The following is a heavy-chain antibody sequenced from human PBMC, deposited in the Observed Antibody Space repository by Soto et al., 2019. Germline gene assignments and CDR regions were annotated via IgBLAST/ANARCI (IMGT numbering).Heavy chain of an antibody. Sequence: QSQTLSLTCAISGDSVSSNSAAWNWIRQSPSRGLEWLGRTYYRSKWYNDYAVSVKSRITINPDTSKNQFSLQLNSVTPEDTAVYYCARDIRAITMIVVVTNNDAFDIWGQWTMVTVSS. CDR1: GDSVSSNSAA. J-gene: IGHJ3*02. V-gene: IGHV6-1*01. CDR3: ARDIRAITMIVVVTNNDAFDI. CDR2: TYYRSKWYN. D-gene: IGHD3-22*01.